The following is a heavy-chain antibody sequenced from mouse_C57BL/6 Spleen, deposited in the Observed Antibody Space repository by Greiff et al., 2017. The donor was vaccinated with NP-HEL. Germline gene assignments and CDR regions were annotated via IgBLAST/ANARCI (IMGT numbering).Heavy chain of an antibody. CDR1: GFTFSDYY. CDR3: ARQDYDGAWFAY. J-gene: IGHJ3*01. Sequence: DVKLVESGGGLVQPGGSLKLSCAASGFTFSDYYMYWVRQTPEKWLEWVAYISNGGGSTYYPDTVKGRFTISRDNAKNTLYLQMSRLKSEDTAMYYCARQDYDGAWFAYWGQGTLVTVSA. D-gene: IGHD2-4*01. CDR2: ISNGGGST. V-gene: IGHV5-12*01.